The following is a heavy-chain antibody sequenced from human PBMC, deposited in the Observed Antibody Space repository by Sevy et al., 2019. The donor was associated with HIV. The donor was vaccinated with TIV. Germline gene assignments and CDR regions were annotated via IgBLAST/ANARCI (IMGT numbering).Heavy chain of an antibody. J-gene: IGHJ4*02. D-gene: IGHD3-22*01. CDR3: AKADSSGYYYLDY. Sequence: GESLKISCAASGFTFSSYGMHWVRQAPGKGLEWVAVISYDGSNKYYADSVKGRFTISRDNSKNTLYLQMNSLRAEDTAVYYCAKADSSGYYYLDYWGQRTLVTVSS. CDR1: GFTFSSYG. CDR2: ISYDGSNK. V-gene: IGHV3-30*18.